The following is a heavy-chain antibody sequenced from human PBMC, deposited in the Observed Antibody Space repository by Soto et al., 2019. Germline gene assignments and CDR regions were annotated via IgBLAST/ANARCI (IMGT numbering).Heavy chain of an antibody. CDR1: EGTFNSYA. CDR3: ASGASRWYPYFFDS. J-gene: IGHJ4*02. Sequence: QAQVVQSGAEVRKPGSSVKLSCKASEGTFNSYAIAWVRQAPGQGLEWMGGIIPYYNTLNYAQKFQDRVTITADDSTNTGYMELCSLRADDTAVYFCASGASRWYPYFFDSWAQGTLVTVSS. CDR2: IIPYYNTL. V-gene: IGHV1-69*01. D-gene: IGHD6-13*01.